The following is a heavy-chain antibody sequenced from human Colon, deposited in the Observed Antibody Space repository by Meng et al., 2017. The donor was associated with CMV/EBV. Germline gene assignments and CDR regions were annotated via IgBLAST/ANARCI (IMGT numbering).Heavy chain of an antibody. CDR3: TRHLRGNSFDY. CDR2: MNPKSGQS. D-gene: IGHD1-26*01. J-gene: IGHJ4*02. CDR1: GYYFNNYD. V-gene: IGHV1-8*03. Sequence: ASVKVSCKTSGYYFNNYDINWVRRATGQGLEWVGWMNPKSGQSGYAGKFQGRVTITTDTSTTTAFLELSDLRSDDTAVYYCTRHLRGNSFDYRGQGSLVTVSS.